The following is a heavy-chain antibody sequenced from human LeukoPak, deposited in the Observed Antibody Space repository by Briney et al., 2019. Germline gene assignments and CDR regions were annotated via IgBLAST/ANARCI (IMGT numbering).Heavy chain of an antibody. D-gene: IGHD2-2*01. V-gene: IGHV1-18*01. CDR2: ISAYNGNT. CDR1: GYTFTSYG. CDR3: ARDADTIYPEGNWFDP. J-gene: IGHJ5*02. Sequence: GASVKVSCKASGYTFTSYGISWVRQAPGQGLEWMGWISAYNGNTNYAQKFQGRVTMTTDTSTSTAYMELRSLRSDDTAVYYCARDADTIYPEGNWFDPWGQGTLVTVSS.